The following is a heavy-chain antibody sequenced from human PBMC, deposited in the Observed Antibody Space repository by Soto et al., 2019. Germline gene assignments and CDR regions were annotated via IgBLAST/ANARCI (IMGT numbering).Heavy chain of an antibody. CDR2: IWYDGSNK. CDR3: ARDNRLQPYYYYGMDV. V-gene: IGHV3-33*01. CDR1: GFTFSSYG. Sequence: GGSLRLSCAASGFTFSSYGMHWVRQAPGKGLEWVAVIWYDGSNKYYADSVKGRFTISRDNSKNTLYLQMNSLRAEDTAVYYCARDNRLQPYYYYGMDVWGQGTTVTVSS. D-gene: IGHD5-12*01. J-gene: IGHJ6*02.